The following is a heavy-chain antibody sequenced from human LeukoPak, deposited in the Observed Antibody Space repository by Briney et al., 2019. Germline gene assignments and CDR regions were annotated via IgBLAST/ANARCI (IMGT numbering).Heavy chain of an antibody. CDR2: IYPADSDI. D-gene: IGHD2-15*01. J-gene: IGHJ5*02. CDR3: ARQEYCTGGSCYTWFDP. Sequence: GESLQISCLGSGYSFTSYWIGWVRQMPGKGLEWMGIIYPADSDIRYSPSFQGQVTISADKSISTAYLQWSSLKASDTAMYYCARQEYCTGGSCYTWFDPWGQGTLVTVSS. V-gene: IGHV5-51*01. CDR1: GYSFTSYW.